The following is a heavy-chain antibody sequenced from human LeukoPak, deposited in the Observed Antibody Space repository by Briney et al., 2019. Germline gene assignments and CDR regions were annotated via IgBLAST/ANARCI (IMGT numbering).Heavy chain of an antibody. CDR2: IIPILGIA. CDR1: GGTFSSYA. D-gene: IGHD4-17*01. CDR3: ASGGYGDYAFDI. Sequence: SVKVSCKASGGTFSSYAISWVRQAPGQGLEWMGRIIPILGIANYAQKFQGRVTITADKSTSTAYMELSSLRSEDTAVYYCASGGYGDYAFDIWGQGTMVTISS. V-gene: IGHV1-69*04. J-gene: IGHJ3*02.